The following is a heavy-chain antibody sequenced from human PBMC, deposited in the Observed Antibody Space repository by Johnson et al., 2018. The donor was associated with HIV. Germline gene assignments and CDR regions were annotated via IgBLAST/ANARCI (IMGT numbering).Heavy chain of an antibody. V-gene: IGHV3-30*04. Sequence: QVQLVESGGGVVQPGRSLRLSCAASGFTFSSYAMHWVRQAPAKGLEWVAAISYDGSDKDHADSVKGRFTITRDSSKNTLYLQMNSLRAEDTAVYYCVREIQSYGGNFGGAFDIWGQGTMVTVSS. D-gene: IGHD4-23*01. CDR2: ISYDGSDK. CDR1: GFTFSSYA. CDR3: VREIQSYGGNFGGAFDI. J-gene: IGHJ3*02.